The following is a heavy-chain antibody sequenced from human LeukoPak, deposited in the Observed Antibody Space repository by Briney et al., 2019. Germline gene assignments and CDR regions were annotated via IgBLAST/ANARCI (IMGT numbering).Heavy chain of an antibody. CDR1: GGSISTGTHY. Sequence: SETLSLTCAVSGGSISTGTHYWGWIRQPPGKGLEWIGSIYRSGSTYYNPSLKSRVTISVDTSKNQFSLRLSSVTAADTAVYFCARHRSCRSTTCYAGAVTCWGQGTLVTVSS. CDR2: IYRSGST. CDR3: ARHRSCRSTTCYAGAVTC. V-gene: IGHV4-39*01. J-gene: IGHJ4*02. D-gene: IGHD2-2*01.